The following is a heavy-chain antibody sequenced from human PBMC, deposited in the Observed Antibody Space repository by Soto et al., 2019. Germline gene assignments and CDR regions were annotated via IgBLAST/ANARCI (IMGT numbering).Heavy chain of an antibody. CDR1: GGTFSSYA. CDR2: IIPIFGTA. V-gene: IGHV1-69*12. J-gene: IGHJ5*02. CDR3: ARDRGPSSGYYPYWFDP. Sequence: QVQLVQSGAEVKKPGSSVKVSCKASGGTFSSYAISWVRQAPGQGLEWMGEIIPIFGTANYAQKFQGRVTLTADESTSKAYMELSSLRSEDTAVYYCARDRGPSSGYYPYWFDPWGQGTLVTVSS. D-gene: IGHD3-22*01.